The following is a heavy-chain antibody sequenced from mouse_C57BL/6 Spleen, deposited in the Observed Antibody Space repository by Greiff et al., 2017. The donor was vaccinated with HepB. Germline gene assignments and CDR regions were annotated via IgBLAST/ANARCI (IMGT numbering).Heavy chain of an antibody. Sequence: QVQLQQSGPELVKPGASVKISCKASGYAFSSSWLNWVKQRPGTGLEWIGRIYPGDGDTNYNGKFKGTATLTADKSSSTAYMQLSSLTSEDSAVYFCARSGYSKKGYFDYWGQGTTLTVSS. D-gene: IGHD2-5*01. CDR2: IYPGDGDT. CDR3: ARSGYSKKGYFDY. CDR1: GYAFSSSW. J-gene: IGHJ2*01. V-gene: IGHV1-82*01.